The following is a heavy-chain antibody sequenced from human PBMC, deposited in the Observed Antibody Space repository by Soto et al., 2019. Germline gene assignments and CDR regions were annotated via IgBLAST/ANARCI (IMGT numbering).Heavy chain of an antibody. D-gene: IGHD5-18*01. CDR2: ISQSGSPL. Sequence: QVQLEESGGGLVKPGESLRLSCAASVFTFSAHYMSWIRRVPGKGLEWIAYISQSGSPLYYADSVKGRFTISRDNAKNSLYLQMNSLRVEDTALYFCTRDPDTASKVDHGGRGTLVTVSP. CDR1: VFTFSAHY. J-gene: IGHJ4*02. CDR3: TRDPDTASKVDH. V-gene: IGHV3-11*01.